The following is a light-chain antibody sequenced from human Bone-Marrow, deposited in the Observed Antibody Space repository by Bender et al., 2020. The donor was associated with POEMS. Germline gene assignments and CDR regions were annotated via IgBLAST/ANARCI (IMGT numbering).Light chain of an antibody. CDR1: NSNIGTNA. Sequence: QSVLTQPPSASGTPGQRVTLSCSGSNSNIGTNALNCYQHFPGTAPNLLIYSDNQRPSGVPDRFYAFKSGTSASLAISGLQSEDEDDYYCAAWEAGLSGGVFGGGTKLTVL. J-gene: IGLJ3*02. CDR2: SDN. CDR3: AAWEAGLSGGV. V-gene: IGLV1-44*01.